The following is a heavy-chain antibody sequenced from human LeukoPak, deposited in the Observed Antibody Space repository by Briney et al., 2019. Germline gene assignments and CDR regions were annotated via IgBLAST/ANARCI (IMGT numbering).Heavy chain of an antibody. J-gene: IGHJ4*02. D-gene: IGHD2-2*01. V-gene: IGHV4-39*01. CDR1: GGSISSRSYH. Sequence: SETLSLTCTVSGGSISSRSYHWGWIRQLPGKGLEWIGSIYYSGSTYYNPSLKSRVTISVDTSKNQFSLKLNSMSAADTAAYYCASGVVPAYLDYWGQGTLVTVSS. CDR2: IYYSGST. CDR3: ASGVVPAYLDY.